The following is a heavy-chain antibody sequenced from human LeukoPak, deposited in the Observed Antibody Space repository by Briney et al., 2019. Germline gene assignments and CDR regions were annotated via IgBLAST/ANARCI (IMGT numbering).Heavy chain of an antibody. Sequence: SETLSLTCTVSGGSISSSSYYWGWIRQPPGKGLEWIGSIYYSGSTYYNPSLKSRVTISVDTSKNQFSLKVSSVTAADTAVYYCARVNIVATFFLDYWGQGTLVTVSS. J-gene: IGHJ4*02. CDR2: IYYSGST. CDR3: ARVNIVATFFLDY. D-gene: IGHD5-12*01. V-gene: IGHV4-39*01. CDR1: GGSISSSSYY.